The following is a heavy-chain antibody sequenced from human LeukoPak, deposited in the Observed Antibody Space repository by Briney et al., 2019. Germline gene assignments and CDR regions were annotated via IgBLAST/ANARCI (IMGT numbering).Heavy chain of an antibody. D-gene: IGHD6-19*01. CDR3: ARDVGSGWFDY. CDR2: MGNSGRTI. J-gene: IGHJ4*02. CDR1: GFTFSSFE. V-gene: IGHV3-48*03. Sequence: GGSLRLSCAASGFTFSSFEMNWVRQAPGKGLEWVSYMGNSGRTIYYADSVKGRFTISRDNAKNSLCLQMNSLRAEDTAVYYCARDVGSGWFDYWGQGTLVTVSS.